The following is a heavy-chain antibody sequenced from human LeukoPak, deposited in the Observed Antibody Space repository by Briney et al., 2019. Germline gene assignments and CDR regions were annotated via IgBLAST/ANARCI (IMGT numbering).Heavy chain of an antibody. J-gene: IGHJ6*04. CDR1: GFTSSTYG. V-gene: IGHV3-30*18. CDR2: ISNDGSNK. CDR3: AKERRGYSGYERSYYYYYGMDV. Sequence: GGSLRLSCAASGFTSSTYGMHWVRQAPGKGLEWVAVISNDGSNKYYADSVKGRFTISRDKSKNTLYLQMNSLRAEDTAVYYCAKERRGYSGYERSYYYYYGMDVWGKGTTVTVSS. D-gene: IGHD5-12*01.